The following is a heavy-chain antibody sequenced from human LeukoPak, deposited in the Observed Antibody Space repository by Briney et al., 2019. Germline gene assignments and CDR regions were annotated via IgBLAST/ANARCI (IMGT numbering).Heavy chain of an antibody. D-gene: IGHD6-13*01. CDR3: ARDLVPGYSSSPGLFDY. CDR2: ITPIFGAA. J-gene: IGHJ4*02. CDR1: GGTFSSYP. V-gene: IGHV1-69*01. Sequence: SVKVSCKASGGTFSSYPFTWVRQAPGQGLEWMGEITPIFGAANYAQTFQGRVTITADESTSTAYMELRSLRSDDTAVYYCARDLVPGYSSSPGLFDYWGQGTLVTVSS.